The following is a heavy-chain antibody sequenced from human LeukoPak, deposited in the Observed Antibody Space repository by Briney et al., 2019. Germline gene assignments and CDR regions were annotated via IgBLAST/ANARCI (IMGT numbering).Heavy chain of an antibody. Sequence: GGSLRLSCAASGFTFSSYVMHWVRQAPGKGLEWVGIISYDGINEYYADSVKGRFTISRDNSKNTLYLQMNRLRAEDTALYYCTRGSGYTYSFTGRERTKSRLDYWGQGTLVTVSS. CDR2: ISYDGINE. V-gene: IGHV3-30*01. CDR3: TRGSGYTYSFTGRERTKSRLDY. J-gene: IGHJ4*02. D-gene: IGHD5-18*01. CDR1: GFTFSSYV.